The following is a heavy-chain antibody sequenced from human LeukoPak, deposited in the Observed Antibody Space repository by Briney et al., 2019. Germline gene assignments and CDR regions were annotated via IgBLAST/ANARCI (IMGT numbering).Heavy chain of an antibody. Sequence: GVSLRLSCAVSGFLFSFCDMLCVRQARGRGLKCVAAIWSHGNEKYYADSVEGRFTVSRHNSKNTADLQMNSLRAEDTVVYYCARVSWLGTLPSYHFDSWVQGTQVTVPS. J-gene: IGHJ4*02. D-gene: IGHD6-19*01. CDR3: ARVSWLGTLPSYHFDS. CDR1: GFLFSFCD. V-gene: IGHV3-33*01. CDR2: IWSHGNEK.